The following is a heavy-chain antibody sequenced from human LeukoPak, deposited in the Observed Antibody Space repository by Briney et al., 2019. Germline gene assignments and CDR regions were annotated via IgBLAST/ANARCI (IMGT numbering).Heavy chain of an antibody. CDR2: INPSDGAT. Sequence: ASVKVSCKASGYTFTTYYIHWVRQAPGQGLEWIGMINPSDGATTYAQKFQGRGTLTRDMSTTTVYMDVRTLRSAATAVYFSATEQRGGLSANLAGLFASYHTFYYMDVWGRGTTVTVSS. J-gene: IGHJ6*03. CDR1: GYTFTTYY. CDR3: ATEQRGGLSANLAGLFASYHTFYYMDV. V-gene: IGHV1-46*01. D-gene: IGHD1-14*01.